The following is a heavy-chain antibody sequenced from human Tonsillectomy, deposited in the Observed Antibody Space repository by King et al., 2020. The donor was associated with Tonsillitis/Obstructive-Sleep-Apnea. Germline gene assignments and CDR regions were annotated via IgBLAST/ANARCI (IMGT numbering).Heavy chain of an antibody. D-gene: IGHD3-10*01. Sequence: VQLVESGSELKKPGASVKVSCKASGYTFTSYAMNWVRQAPGQGLEWMGWINTNTGNPTYAQGFTGRFVFSLDTSVSTAYLQISSLKAEDTAVYYCASDGGDTYYDGSGSYSRGGYWGQGSVVSVSS. CDR2: INTNTGNP. V-gene: IGHV7-4-1*02. J-gene: IGHJ4*02. CDR1: GYTFTSYA. CDR3: ASDGGDTYYDGSGSYSRGGY.